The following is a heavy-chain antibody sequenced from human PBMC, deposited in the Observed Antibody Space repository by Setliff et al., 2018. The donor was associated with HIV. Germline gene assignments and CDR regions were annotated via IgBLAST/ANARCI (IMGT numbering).Heavy chain of an antibody. CDR1: GGSINSFY. D-gene: IGHD5-18*01. CDR3: ARLEVRSFYGYRNSPDY. J-gene: IGHJ4*02. V-gene: IGHV4-4*07. Sequence: SETLSLTCTVSGGSINSFYWNWVRQPAGRGLEWIGRIFASGNTNYNPSLKSRVTMSVDTSKNQFSLNLNSVTAADTAVYYCARLEVRSFYGYRNSPDYWGQGTLVTVSS. CDR2: IFASGNT.